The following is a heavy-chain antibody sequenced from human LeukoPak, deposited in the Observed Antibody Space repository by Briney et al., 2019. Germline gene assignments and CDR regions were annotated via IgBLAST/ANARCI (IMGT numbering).Heavy chain of an antibody. J-gene: IGHJ4*02. CDR2: IFSST. CDR3: ATRLYSTYLY. Sequence: GGSLRLSCTVSGFTVSSNSMSWVRQAPGKGLEWVSFIFSSTHYSDSVKGRFTISRDNSKNTLYLQMNSLRAEDTAVYYCATRLYSTYLYWGQGTLVTVSS. D-gene: IGHD6-13*01. CDR1: GFTVSSNS. V-gene: IGHV3-53*01.